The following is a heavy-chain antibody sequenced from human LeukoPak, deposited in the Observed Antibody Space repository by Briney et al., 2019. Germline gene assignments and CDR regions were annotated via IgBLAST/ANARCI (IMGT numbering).Heavy chain of an antibody. CDR3: ARGNAWKWAAFDI. CDR2: INPNSGGT. V-gene: IGHV1-2*02. D-gene: IGHD1-1*01. CDR1: GYTFTGYY. J-gene: IGHJ3*02. Sequence: GASVKVSCKASGYTFTGYYMHWVRQAPGQGLEWVGWINPNSGGTNYAQKSQGRVTMTRDTSISTAYMELSRLRSDDTAVYYCARGNAWKWAAFDIWGQGTMVTVSS.